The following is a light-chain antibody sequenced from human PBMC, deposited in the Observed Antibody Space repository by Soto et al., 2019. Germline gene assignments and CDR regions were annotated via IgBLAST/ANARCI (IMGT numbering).Light chain of an antibody. CDR2: DAS. Sequence: EIVLTQSPGTLSLSPGERATLSCRASQSVSSYLAWYQQKPGQAPRLLIYDASNRATGIPARFSGSGSGTDFTLTISSLEPGDFAVYYCQQRSNWPTFGQGTRLEIK. CDR1: QSVSSY. CDR3: QQRSNWPT. J-gene: IGKJ5*01. V-gene: IGKV3-11*01.